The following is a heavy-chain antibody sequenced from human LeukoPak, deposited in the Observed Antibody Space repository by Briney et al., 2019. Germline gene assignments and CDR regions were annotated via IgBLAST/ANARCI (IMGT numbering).Heavy chain of an antibody. D-gene: IGHD5-18*01. J-gene: IGHJ6*02. CDR2: INWNSGSI. CDR1: GFTFDDFA. Sequence: SLRLSCAASGFTFDDFAMHWVRQAPGKGLEWVSGINWNSGSIGYADSVKGRFTISRDNAKNSLYLQMNSLRAEDTAVYYCAKDLGYTYVGYYYYGMDVWGQGTTVTVSS. V-gene: IGHV3-9*01. CDR3: AKDLGYTYVGYYYYGMDV.